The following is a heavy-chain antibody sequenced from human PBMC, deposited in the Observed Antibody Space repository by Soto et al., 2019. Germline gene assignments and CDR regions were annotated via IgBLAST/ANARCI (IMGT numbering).Heavy chain of an antibody. Sequence: QVQLQESGPGLVKPSQTLSLTCTVSGDSISRGGYYWNWLRQHPRKGLEWIGYIYHSGSTIYNPSLKSRVTISVDTPKNRLSLELSNVTAADTAVYYCARDGAGAYGLGWFDPWGQGILVTVSS. CDR1: GDSISRGGYY. CDR3: ARDGAGAYGLGWFDP. V-gene: IGHV4-31*03. D-gene: IGHD2-21*01. CDR2: IYHSGST. J-gene: IGHJ5*02.